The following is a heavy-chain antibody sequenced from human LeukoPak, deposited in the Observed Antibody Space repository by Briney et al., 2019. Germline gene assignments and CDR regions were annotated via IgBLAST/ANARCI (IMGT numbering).Heavy chain of an antibody. CDR2: IYSGGST. J-gene: IGHJ4*02. V-gene: IGHV3-66*01. CDR1: GFSVSNNY. D-gene: IGHD1-26*01. Sequence: PGGSLRLSCAASGFSVSNNYMSWVRQAPGKGLEWVSVIYSGGSTFYADSVRGRFTISRDNSKNTLYLQMNSLRADDTAVYYCAKGVGATGDGNYFDYWGQGTLVTVSS. CDR3: AKGVGATGDGNYFDY.